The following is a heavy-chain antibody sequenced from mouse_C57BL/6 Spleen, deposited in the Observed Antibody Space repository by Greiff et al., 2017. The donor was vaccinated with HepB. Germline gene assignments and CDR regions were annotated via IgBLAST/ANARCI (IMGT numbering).Heavy chain of an antibody. J-gene: IGHJ4*01. V-gene: IGHV1-55*01. D-gene: IGHD3-2*02. Sequence: VQLQQPGAELVKPGASVKMSCKASGYTFTSYWITWVKQRPGQGLEWIGDIYPGSGSTNYNEKFKSKATLTVDTSSSTAYMQLSSLTSEDSAVYYCARRSSGYHYAMDYWGQGTSVTVSS. CDR2: IYPGSGST. CDR1: GYTFTSYW. CDR3: ARRSSGYHYAMDY.